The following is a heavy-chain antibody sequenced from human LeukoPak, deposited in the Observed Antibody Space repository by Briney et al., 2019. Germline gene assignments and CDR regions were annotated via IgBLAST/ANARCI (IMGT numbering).Heavy chain of an antibody. Sequence: ASVKVSCKASGYTFTSYGISWVRQAPGQGLEWMGWISAYNGNTNYAQKLQGRVTMTTDTSTSTAYMELRSLRSDVTAVYYCARDSDGERVSWFDPWGQGTLVTVSS. CDR2: ISAYNGNT. J-gene: IGHJ5*02. CDR1: GYTFTSYG. CDR3: ARDSDGERVSWFDP. V-gene: IGHV1-18*04. D-gene: IGHD5-24*01.